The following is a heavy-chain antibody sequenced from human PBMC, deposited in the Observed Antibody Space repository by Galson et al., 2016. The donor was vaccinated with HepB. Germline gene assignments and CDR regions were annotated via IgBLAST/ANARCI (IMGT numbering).Heavy chain of an antibody. Sequence: SETLSLTCTVSGGSISNWYWSWIRHPAGKGLEWLGRIYPTGSTNYNPSLKSRVTMSVDTSKNQISLKLASVTAADTAVYYCSTGSCDFDHWGQGTLVNVAS. CDR2: IYPTGST. D-gene: IGHD1-1*01. J-gene: IGHJ4*02. V-gene: IGHV4-4*07. CDR1: GGSISNWY. CDR3: STGSCDFDH.